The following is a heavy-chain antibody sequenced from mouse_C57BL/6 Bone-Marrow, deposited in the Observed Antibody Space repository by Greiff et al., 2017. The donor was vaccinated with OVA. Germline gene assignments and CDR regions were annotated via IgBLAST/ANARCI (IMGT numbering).Heavy chain of an antibody. CDR1: GYAFSSYW. Sequence: QVQLQQSGAELVKPGASVKISCKTSGYAFSSYWMNWVKQRPGKGLEWIGQIFPGDGDTNYNGNFKGKATLTADKSSSTAYMQLSSLTSEDSAVYFCARGGLLRIHWYFDVWGTGTTVTVSS. V-gene: IGHV1-80*01. J-gene: IGHJ1*03. CDR3: ARGGLLRIHWYFDV. CDR2: IFPGDGDT. D-gene: IGHD1-1*01.